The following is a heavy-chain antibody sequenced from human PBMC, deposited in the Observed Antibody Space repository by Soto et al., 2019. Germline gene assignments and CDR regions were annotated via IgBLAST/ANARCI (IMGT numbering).Heavy chain of an antibody. Sequence: QVQLVQSGAEVKKPGSSVKVSCKASGGTFSCYGISCLRQAPGQGLEWMGGIIPIFGTADYTQKFQGRVTIIADESTSTAYMELSSLRSEDTAVYYCATQGLPNYYYSGMDVWGQGTTVTVSS. CDR3: ATQGLPNYYYSGMDV. V-gene: IGHV1-69*12. CDR2: IIPIFGTA. CDR1: GGTFSCYG. J-gene: IGHJ6*02.